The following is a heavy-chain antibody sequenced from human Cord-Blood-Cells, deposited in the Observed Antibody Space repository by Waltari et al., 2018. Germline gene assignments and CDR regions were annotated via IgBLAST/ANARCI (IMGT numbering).Heavy chain of an antibody. D-gene: IGHD4-4*01. CDR2: ISAYNVNT. V-gene: IGHV1-18*01. Sequence: QVQLVQSGAEVKKPGASVKVSCKASGYTFTSYGISWVRQAPGQGREWMGWISAYNVNTNYAQKLQGRVTMTTDTSTSTAYMELRSLRSDDTAVYYCARAVTTDLYYYYYGMDVWGQETTVTVSS. CDR3: ARAVTTDLYYYYYGMDV. J-gene: IGHJ6*02. CDR1: GYTFTSYG.